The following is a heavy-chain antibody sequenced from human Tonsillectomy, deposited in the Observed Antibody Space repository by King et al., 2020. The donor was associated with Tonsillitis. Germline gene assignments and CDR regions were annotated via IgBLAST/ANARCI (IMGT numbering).Heavy chain of an antibody. J-gene: IGHJ5*02. Sequence: VQLQESGPGLVKPSQTLSLTCTVSGGSISSGDYYWSWIRQPPGKGLEWIGYIYYSGSTYYNPSLKSRVTISVDTSKNQFSLKLSSVTAADTAVYYCDRSTQDYYDSSGLNWFDPWGQGTLVTVSS. D-gene: IGHD3-22*01. CDR1: GGSISSGDYY. CDR2: IYYSGST. V-gene: IGHV4-30-4*01. CDR3: DRSTQDYYDSSGLNWFDP.